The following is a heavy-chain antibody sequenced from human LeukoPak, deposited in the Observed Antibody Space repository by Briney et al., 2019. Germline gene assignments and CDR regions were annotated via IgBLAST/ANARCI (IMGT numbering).Heavy chain of an antibody. J-gene: IGHJ4*02. Sequence: GGSLRLSCAASGFTFSSYGMHWVRQAPGKGLEWVAFIRYDGSNKYYADSVKGRFTISRDNSKNTLYLQMNSLRAEDTAVYYCAKSDYCSSTSCYPVSLGYWGQGTLVTVSS. D-gene: IGHD2-2*01. CDR3: AKSDYCSSTSCYPVSLGY. CDR1: GFTFSSYG. V-gene: IGHV3-30*02. CDR2: IRYDGSNK.